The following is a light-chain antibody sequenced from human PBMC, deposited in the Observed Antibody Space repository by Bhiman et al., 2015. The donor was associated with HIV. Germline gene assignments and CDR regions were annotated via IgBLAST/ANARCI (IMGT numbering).Light chain of an antibody. CDR2: DVS. Sequence: QSALTQPASVSGSPGQSITISCTGTSSAVGGYNYVSWYRQHPGKAPQLIIYDVSQRPSGISHRFSGSKSGNTASLTISGLQAEDEADYYCTSYTATDFYVFGSATKVTVV. CDR3: TSYTATDFYV. J-gene: IGLJ1*01. CDR1: SSAVGGYNY. V-gene: IGLV2-14*03.